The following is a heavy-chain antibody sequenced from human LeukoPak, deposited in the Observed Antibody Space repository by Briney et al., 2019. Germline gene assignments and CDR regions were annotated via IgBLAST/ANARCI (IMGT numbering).Heavy chain of an antibody. J-gene: IGHJ4*02. CDR2: ISGSGGST. Sequence: PGGSLRLSCAASGFTFSSYAMSWVRQAPGKGLEWVSAISGSGGSTYYADSVKGRSTISRDNSKNTLYLQMNSLRAEDTAVYYCAKTGPILLWFGESAFDYWGQGTLVTVSS. D-gene: IGHD3-10*01. V-gene: IGHV3-23*01. CDR3: AKTGPILLWFGESAFDY. CDR1: GFTFSSYA.